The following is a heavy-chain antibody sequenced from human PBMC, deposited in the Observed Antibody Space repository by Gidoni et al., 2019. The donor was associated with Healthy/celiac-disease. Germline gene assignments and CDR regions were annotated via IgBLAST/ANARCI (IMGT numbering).Heavy chain of an antibody. V-gene: IGHV3-30*03. CDR2: ISYDGSNK. Sequence: QVQLVESGGGVVQPGRSLRLSCAASGFTFRSYGMHWVRQAPGKGLEWVAVISYDGSNKYYADSVKGRFTISRDNSKNTLYLQMNSLRAEDTAVYYCATLGYSGYEAGAFDIWGQGTMVTVSS. CDR3: ATLGYSGYEAGAFDI. CDR1: GFTFRSYG. D-gene: IGHD5-12*01. J-gene: IGHJ3*02.